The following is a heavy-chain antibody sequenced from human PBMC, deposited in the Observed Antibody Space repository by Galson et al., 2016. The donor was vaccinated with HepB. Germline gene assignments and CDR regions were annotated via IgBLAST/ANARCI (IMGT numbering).Heavy chain of an antibody. Sequence: SVKVSCKASGYTFTSFGITWVRQAPGQGLEWMGCISAYNGYTNYAQTLQGRVTMTTHTSTSTVYMELRSLRSDDTAVYYCARGGGGTYFENYYYGMDVWGQGTTVTVSS. J-gene: IGHJ6*02. CDR2: ISAYNGYT. CDR3: ARGGGGTYFENYYYGMDV. D-gene: IGHD1-26*01. CDR1: GYTFTSFG. V-gene: IGHV1-18*01.